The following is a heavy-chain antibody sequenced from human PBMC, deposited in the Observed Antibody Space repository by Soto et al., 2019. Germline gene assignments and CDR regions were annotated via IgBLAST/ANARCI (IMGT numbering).Heavy chain of an antibody. CDR1: ADSFSKYY. V-gene: IGHV4-59*01. CDR3: ASVTFGGVVLAH. CDR2: IYFNGNT. Sequence: ETLSLTCSVSADSFSKYYWTWIRQPPGEGLEWIGYIYFNGNTNYNPSLKGRVTISIDTSKKQFSLNLSSVTAADTAVYYCASVTFGGVVLAHWGQGTLVTVSS. J-gene: IGHJ4*02. D-gene: IGHD3-16*01.